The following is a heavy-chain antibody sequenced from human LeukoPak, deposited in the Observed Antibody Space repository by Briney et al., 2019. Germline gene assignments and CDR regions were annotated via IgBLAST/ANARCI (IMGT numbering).Heavy chain of an antibody. V-gene: IGHV4-31*02. Sequence: GTTCYNPSLKSRVTISVDTSKNQFSLKLSSVTAADTAVYYCARGVAGNFDYWGQGTLVTVSS. J-gene: IGHJ4*02. D-gene: IGHD6-19*01. CDR2: GTT. CDR3: ARGVAGNFDY.